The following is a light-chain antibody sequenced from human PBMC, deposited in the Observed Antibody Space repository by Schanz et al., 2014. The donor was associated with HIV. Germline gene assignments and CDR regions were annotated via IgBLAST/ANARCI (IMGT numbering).Light chain of an antibody. V-gene: IGLV1-47*01. J-gene: IGLJ3*02. Sequence: QSVLTQPPSASGTPGQRVTISCSGSSSNIGSNYVYWYQQLPGTAPKLLIYRNNQRPSGVPDRFSGSKSGTSASLAISGLQAEDEADYYCQSFDKSLTASVFGGGTKLTVL. CDR3: QSFDKSLTASV. CDR1: SSNIGSNY. CDR2: RNN.